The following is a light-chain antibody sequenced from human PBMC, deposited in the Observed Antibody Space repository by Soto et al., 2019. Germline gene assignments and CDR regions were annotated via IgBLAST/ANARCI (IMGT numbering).Light chain of an antibody. V-gene: IGKV3-15*01. J-gene: IGKJ4*01. CDR3: QQHHDWPLT. Sequence: EIVMTQSPATLFVSPGERATLSCRASQSVSSHLAWYQQNPGQAPRLLIYAASTRATGIPAIFSGSGSGTDFTLTISSLQSEDYAVYYCQQHHDWPLTFGGGTKVEI. CDR2: AAS. CDR1: QSVSSH.